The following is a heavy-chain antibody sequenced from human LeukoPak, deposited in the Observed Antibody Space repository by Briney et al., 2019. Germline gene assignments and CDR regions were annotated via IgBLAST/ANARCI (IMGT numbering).Heavy chain of an antibody. CDR1: GFTFSSYG. Sequence: GGSLRLSCAASGFTFSSYGMSWVRQAPGKGLEWVANIKQDGSEKYYVDSVKGRFTISRDNAKNSLYLQMNSLRAEDTAVYYCAREAPGGVIVVVHAFDIWGQGTMVTVSS. J-gene: IGHJ3*02. V-gene: IGHV3-7*01. CDR3: AREAPGGVIVVVHAFDI. D-gene: IGHD3-22*01. CDR2: IKQDGSEK.